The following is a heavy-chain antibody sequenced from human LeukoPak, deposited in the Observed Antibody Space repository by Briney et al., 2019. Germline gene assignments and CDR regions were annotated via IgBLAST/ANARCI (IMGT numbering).Heavy chain of an antibody. V-gene: IGHV3-33*06. Sequence: GGSLRLSCGASGFTFSHYGMHWVRQTPGAGLEGVAVIWSDGSDKYYAKSVKGRFTISRDNSKNSLFLQMNSLRAEDTAVYYCAKDAQRGFDYSNSLQNWGQGILVSVSS. D-gene: IGHD4-11*01. CDR2: IWSDGSDK. CDR3: AKDAQRGFDYSNSLQN. CDR1: GFTFSHYG. J-gene: IGHJ1*01.